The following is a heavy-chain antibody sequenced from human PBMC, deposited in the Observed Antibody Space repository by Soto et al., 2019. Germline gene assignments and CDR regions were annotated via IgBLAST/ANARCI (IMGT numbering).Heavy chain of an antibody. Sequence: QVQLVQSGAEVKKPGASVKVSCKASGYTFTSYGITWVRQAHGQGLEWMGWSSGYNGNTNYAQKLQDRVTMTTDTSTSTAYMELRSLRFDDTAVYYCARDKGAYCGGDCYSTWFDPWGQGTLVTVSS. CDR2: SSGYNGNT. V-gene: IGHV1-18*01. CDR1: GYTFTSYG. J-gene: IGHJ5*02. D-gene: IGHD2-21*02. CDR3: ARDKGAYCGGDCYSTWFDP.